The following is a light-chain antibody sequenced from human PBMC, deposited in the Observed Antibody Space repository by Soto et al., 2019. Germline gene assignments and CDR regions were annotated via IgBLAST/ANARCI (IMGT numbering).Light chain of an antibody. CDR3: QHSYSTPYT. V-gene: IGKV1-39*01. Sequence: DIQMTQSPSSLSASVGDRVTITCRASQSISRYLNWYQHKPGKAPKLLIYAASSLQSGVPSRFSGSGSWTDFTLTISSLQPEDFATYYCQHSYSTPYTGGQGTKLEIK. CDR2: AAS. J-gene: IGKJ2*01. CDR1: QSISRY.